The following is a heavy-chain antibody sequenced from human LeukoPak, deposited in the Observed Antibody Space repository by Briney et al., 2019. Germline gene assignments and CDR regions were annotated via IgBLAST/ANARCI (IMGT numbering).Heavy chain of an antibody. D-gene: IGHD5-18*01. V-gene: IGHV3-30*02. J-gene: IGHJ4*02. CDR3: AKDRRGYSYGYLFDY. Sequence: GGSLRLSCAASGFTFTTYGMHWVRQAPGKGLEWVAFIRYDGSNKYYADSVKGRFTISRDNSKNTLYLQMNSLRAEDTAVYYCAKDRRGYSYGYLFDYWGQGTLVTVSS. CDR2: IRYDGSNK. CDR1: GFTFTTYG.